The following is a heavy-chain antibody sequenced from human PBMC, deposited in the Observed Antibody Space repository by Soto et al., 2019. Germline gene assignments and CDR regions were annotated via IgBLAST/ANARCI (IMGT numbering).Heavy chain of an antibody. CDR1: GGSISSSNW. Sequence: QVQLQESGPGLVKPSGTLSLTCAVSGGSISSSNWWSWVRQPPGKGLEWIGEIYHSGNTNYNPSLKSRVTMAVDKSRNQFSLKLSAVTAADAAVYYCARRWGEGRVDYWGQGPLVTVSS. V-gene: IGHV4-4*02. CDR3: ARRWGEGRVDY. CDR2: IYHSGNT. J-gene: IGHJ4*02. D-gene: IGHD3-10*01.